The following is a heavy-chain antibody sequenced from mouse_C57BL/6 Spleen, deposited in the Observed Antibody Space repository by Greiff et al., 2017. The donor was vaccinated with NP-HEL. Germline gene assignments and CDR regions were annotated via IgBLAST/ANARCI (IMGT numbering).Heavy chain of an antibody. V-gene: IGHV1-76*01. Sequence: QVQLKQSGAELVRPGASVKLSCKASGYTFTDYYINWVKQRPGQGLEWIARIYPGSGNTYYNEKFKGKATLTAEKSSSTAYMQLSSLTSEDSAVYFCAREGITTVVAKDYWGQGTTLTVSS. CDR2: IYPGSGNT. D-gene: IGHD1-1*01. CDR3: AREGITTVVAKDY. J-gene: IGHJ2*01. CDR1: GYTFTDYY.